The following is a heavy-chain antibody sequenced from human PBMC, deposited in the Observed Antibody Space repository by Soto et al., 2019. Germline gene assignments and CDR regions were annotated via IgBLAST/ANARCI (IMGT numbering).Heavy chain of an antibody. Sequence: SETLSLTCAVYGGSLSGYYWSWIRQPPGKGLEWIGEINHSGSTNYNPSLKSRVTISVDTSKNQFSLKLSSVTAADTAVYYCARGFGELLSPSYYYYGMDVWGQGTTVT. J-gene: IGHJ6*02. V-gene: IGHV4-34*01. CDR2: INHSGST. D-gene: IGHD3-10*01. CDR1: GGSLSGYY. CDR3: ARGFGELLSPSYYYYGMDV.